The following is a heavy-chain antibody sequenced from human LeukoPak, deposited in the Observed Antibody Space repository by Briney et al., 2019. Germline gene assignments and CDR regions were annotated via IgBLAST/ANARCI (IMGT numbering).Heavy chain of an antibody. V-gene: IGHV4-61*02. CDR1: GGSISSGSYY. D-gene: IGHD3-3*01. J-gene: IGHJ5*02. Sequence: SETLSLTCTVSGGSISSGSYYWRWIRQPAGKGLEWIGRIYTSGSTNYNPSLKSRVTISVDTSKNQFSLKLSSVTAADTAVYYCAREFWSGYYKVRFDPWGQGTLVTVSS. CDR2: IYTSGST. CDR3: AREFWSGYYKVRFDP.